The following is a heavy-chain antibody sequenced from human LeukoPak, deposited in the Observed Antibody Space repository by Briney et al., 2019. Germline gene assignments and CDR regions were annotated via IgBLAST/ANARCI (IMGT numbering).Heavy chain of an antibody. CDR3: AGDLYRIVVVPHYFDY. CDR2: IKKDGSEK. D-gene: IGHD3-22*01. Sequence: PGGSRRLSCAASGFTFSSYWMSWVRQAPGKGLEWVANIKKDGSEKYYVDSVKGRFTISRDNAKNSLYLQMNSLRAEDTAVYYCAGDLYRIVVVPHYFDYWGQGTLVTVSS. V-gene: IGHV3-7*01. J-gene: IGHJ4*02. CDR1: GFTFSSYW.